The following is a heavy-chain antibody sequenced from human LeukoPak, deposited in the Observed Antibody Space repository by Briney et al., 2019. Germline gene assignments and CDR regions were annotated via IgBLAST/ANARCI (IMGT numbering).Heavy chain of an antibody. CDR1: GYTFTSYG. CDR2: ISAYNGNT. D-gene: IGHD2-15*01. J-gene: IGHJ5*02. Sequence: ASVKVSCKASGYTFTSYGISWVRQAPGQGREWMGWISAYNGNTNYAQKLQGRVTMTTDTSTSTAYMELRSLRSDDTAVYYCARDKAKGYCSGGSCYNWFDPWGQGTLVTVSS. CDR3: ARDKAKGYCSGGSCYNWFDP. V-gene: IGHV1-18*01.